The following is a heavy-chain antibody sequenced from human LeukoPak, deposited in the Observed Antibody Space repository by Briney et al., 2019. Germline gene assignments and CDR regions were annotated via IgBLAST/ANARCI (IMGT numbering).Heavy chain of an antibody. D-gene: IGHD6-19*01. CDR3: AREAAGYSSGWPDY. CDR2: ISSSGTTI. CDR1: GFTFSSYE. V-gene: IGHV3-48*03. Sequence: GGSLRLSCAASGFTFSSYEMNWVRQAPGKGLEWVSYISSSGTTIYYADSVNGRFTISRDNAKNALYLQMNSLRAEDTAVYYCAREAAGYSSGWPDYWGQGTLVTDSS. J-gene: IGHJ4*02.